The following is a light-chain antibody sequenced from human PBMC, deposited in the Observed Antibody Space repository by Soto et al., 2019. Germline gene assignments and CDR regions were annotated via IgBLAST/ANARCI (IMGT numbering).Light chain of an antibody. CDR3: QQYGSSPET. Sequence: EIVMTQFPATLSVSPGERATLSCRASQSLRSNIAWYQQKPGQAPRLLIYDSFTRATGIPARFSGSGSGTEFTLTVSRLEPEDFAVYYCQQYGSSPETFGQGTKVDI. CDR1: QSLRSN. V-gene: IGKV3-15*01. J-gene: IGKJ1*01. CDR2: DSF.